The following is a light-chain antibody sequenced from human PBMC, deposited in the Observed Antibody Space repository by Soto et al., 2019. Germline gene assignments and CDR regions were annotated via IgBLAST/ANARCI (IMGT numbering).Light chain of an antibody. V-gene: IGLV2-14*01. CDR2: EVN. Sequence: QSALTQPASVSGSPGQSITISCTGTSSDVGGYNYVSWYQQHPGKAPKLMIYEVNNRPSGISNRFSGSKSGNTASLTISGLQAEAEADYYCSSYANSNTFVFGTGTTLTVI. J-gene: IGLJ1*01. CDR1: SSDVGGYNY. CDR3: SSYANSNTFV.